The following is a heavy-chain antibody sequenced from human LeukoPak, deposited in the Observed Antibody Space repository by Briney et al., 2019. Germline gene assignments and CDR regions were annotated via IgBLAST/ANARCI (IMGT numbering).Heavy chain of an antibody. V-gene: IGHV3-23*01. CDR3: ARELSAYGSGRDAGY. J-gene: IGHJ4*02. CDR1: GFTFSSYA. D-gene: IGHD3-10*01. CDR2: ISGSGGST. Sequence: PGGSLRLSCAASGFTFSSYAMSWVRQAPGKGLEWVSAISGSGGSTYYADSVKGRFTISRDNSKNTLYLQMNSLRAEDTALYHCARELSAYGSGRDAGYWGQGTLVTVSS.